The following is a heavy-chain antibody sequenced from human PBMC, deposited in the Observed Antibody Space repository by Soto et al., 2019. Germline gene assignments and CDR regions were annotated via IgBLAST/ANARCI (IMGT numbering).Heavy chain of an antibody. J-gene: IGHJ4*02. D-gene: IGHD3-22*01. CDR3: AREEYYYDSSAPDY. V-gene: IGHV4-4*02. CDR2: IYHSGST. Sequence: SETLSLTCAVSGGSISSSNWWSWVRQPPGKGLEWIGEIYHSGSTNYNPSLKSRVTISVDTSKNQFSLKLSSVTAADTAVYYCAREEYYYDSSAPDYWGQGTLVTVSS. CDR1: GGSISSSNW.